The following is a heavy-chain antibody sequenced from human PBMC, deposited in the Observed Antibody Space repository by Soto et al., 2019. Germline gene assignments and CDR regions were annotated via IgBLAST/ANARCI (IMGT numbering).Heavy chain of an antibody. Sequence: GGSLRLSCAASGFTFITYHMNWFRHSPGKGLEWVSYIHSGGSRIYYADSVKGRFTISRDNAKNSLYLQMNSLRAEDTAVYYCARDGSTVTTNYHYAMDVWGQGTTVTVSS. J-gene: IGHJ6*02. CDR3: ARDGSTVTTNYHYAMDV. V-gene: IGHV3-48*03. D-gene: IGHD4-17*01. CDR1: GFTFITYH. CDR2: IHSGGSRI.